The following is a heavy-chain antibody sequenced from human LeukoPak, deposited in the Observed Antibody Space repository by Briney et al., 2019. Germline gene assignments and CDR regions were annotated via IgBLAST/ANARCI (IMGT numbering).Heavy chain of an antibody. CDR3: ARSWEVPHFDL. CDR2: INPNSDGT. V-gene: IGHV1-2*02. CDR1: GYIFTAYY. D-gene: IGHD1-26*01. J-gene: IGHJ4*02. Sequence: ASVKVSCKASGYIFTAYYIHWVRQAPGQGPEWMGWINPNSDGTKFAQKFQGRVTMTRDTSISTAYMELSRLESDDTAVYYCARSWEVPHFDLWGQGTLITVSS.